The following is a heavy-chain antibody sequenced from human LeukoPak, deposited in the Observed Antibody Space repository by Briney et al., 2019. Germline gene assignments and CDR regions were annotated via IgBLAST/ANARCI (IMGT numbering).Heavy chain of an antibody. CDR1: GFTFSNYW. D-gene: IGHD6-25*01. Sequence: GGSLRLSCAASGFTFSNYWMTWVRQAPGKGLEWVANIKQDGSDKYYVDSVKGRFTISRDNAKNSLYLQMNSLGAEDTAVYYCARERHLDYWGQGTLVTVSS. J-gene: IGHJ4*02. CDR2: IKQDGSDK. CDR3: ARERHLDY. V-gene: IGHV3-7*01.